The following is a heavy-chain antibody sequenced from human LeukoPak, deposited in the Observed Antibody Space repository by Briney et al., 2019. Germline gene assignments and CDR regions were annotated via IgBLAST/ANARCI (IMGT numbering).Heavy chain of an antibody. CDR3: ASQSSGSSTRAPDF. V-gene: IGHV3-48*04. Sequence: PGGSLRLSCETSGVTFSSFSLNWGRQAPGKGLEWLSYISSSSRSKYYADSVKGRFIVSRDNATNSLYLQMDSLRAEDTAIYYCASQSSGSSTRAPDFWGQGTLVTVSS. CDR1: GVTFSSFS. D-gene: IGHD1-26*01. CDR2: ISSSSRSK. J-gene: IGHJ4*02.